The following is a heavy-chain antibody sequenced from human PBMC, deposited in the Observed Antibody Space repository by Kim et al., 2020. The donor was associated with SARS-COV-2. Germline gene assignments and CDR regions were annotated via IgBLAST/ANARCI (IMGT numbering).Heavy chain of an antibody. CDR1: GYTFTSYA. CDR2: INTNTGNP. CDR3: ARDNRGMGCASSGSGLET. D-gene: IGHD3-22*01. Sequence: ASVKVSCKASGYTFTSYAVNWVRQAPGQGLEWMGGINTNTGNPTYAQDFTGRFVFSLDTSVSTAYLQISSLRAEDTAVYYCARDNRGMGCASSGSGLETWGAGTLVSVSP. V-gene: IGHV7-4-1*02. J-gene: IGHJ5*02.